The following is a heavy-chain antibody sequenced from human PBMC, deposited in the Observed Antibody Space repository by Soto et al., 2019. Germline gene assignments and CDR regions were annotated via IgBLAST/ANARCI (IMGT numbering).Heavy chain of an antibody. CDR2: FVPLVGTA. D-gene: IGHD1-26*01. Sequence: QVQLVQSGAEVKKPGSSVKVSCKASGGTFSSSSITWVRQAPGQGLEWMGGFVPLVGTANYAQKFHGRLTITAGESASTAYMDLSSLRSDDTAIYYCAIGSTYSGEFEFWGQGSLVTVSS. V-gene: IGHV1-69*01. CDR1: GGTFSSSS. CDR3: AIGSTYSGEFEF. J-gene: IGHJ4*02.